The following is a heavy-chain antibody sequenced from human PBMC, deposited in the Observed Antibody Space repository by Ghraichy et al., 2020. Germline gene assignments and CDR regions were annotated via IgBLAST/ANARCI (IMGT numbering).Heavy chain of an antibody. Sequence: GESLNISCAASGFTFSSYWMHWVRQAPGKGLVWVSRINSDASSTNYADSVKGRFTISRDNANNTLYLQMNSLRAEDTAVYYCARAVAVAGRGLDYWGQGILVTVSS. CDR3: ARAVAVAGRGLDY. V-gene: IGHV3-74*01. J-gene: IGHJ4*02. CDR2: INSDASST. CDR1: GFTFSSYW. D-gene: IGHD6-19*01.